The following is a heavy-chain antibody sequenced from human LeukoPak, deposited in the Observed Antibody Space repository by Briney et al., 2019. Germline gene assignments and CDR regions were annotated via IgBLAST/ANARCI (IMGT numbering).Heavy chain of an antibody. V-gene: IGHV3-11*01. CDR1: GFTFSDYY. CDR3: AREVQLERAGMDV. Sequence: TGGSLRLSCAASGFTFSDYYMSWIRQAPGKGLEWISYISSSGGTIYYSDSVRGQFTISRDNAKNSLYLQMNSLRAEDTAVYYCAREVQLERAGMDVWGQGTTVTVSS. CDR2: ISSSGGTI. J-gene: IGHJ6*02. D-gene: IGHD1-1*01.